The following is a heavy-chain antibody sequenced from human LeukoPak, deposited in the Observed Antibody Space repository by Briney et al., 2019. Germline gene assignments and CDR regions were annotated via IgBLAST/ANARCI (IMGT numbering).Heavy chain of an antibody. J-gene: IGHJ4*02. Sequence: GGSLRLSCAASGFTFSSYAMSWVRQAPGKGLEWVSAISGSGGSTYYADSVKGRFTISRDNSKNTLYLQMNSLRAEDTAIYYCARGSGTYYVTDFDYWGQGTLVTASS. CDR3: ARGSGTYYVTDFDY. V-gene: IGHV3-23*01. CDR1: GFTFSSYA. D-gene: IGHD1-26*01. CDR2: ISGSGGST.